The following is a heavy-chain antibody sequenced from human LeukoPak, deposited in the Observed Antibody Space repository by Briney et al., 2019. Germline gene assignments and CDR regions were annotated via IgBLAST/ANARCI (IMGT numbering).Heavy chain of an antibody. J-gene: IGHJ4*02. CDR2: ISDIGSI. D-gene: IGHD3-10*01. Sequence: SETLSLTCTVSGGSISSYYWSWIRQPPGKGLEWIAYISDIGSINYNPSLKSRVTISVDTSKNQFSLKLSSVTAADTAVYYCARGRITMVRGVDYWGQGTLVTVSS. CDR3: ARGRITMVRGVDY. V-gene: IGHV4-59*12. CDR1: GGSISSYY.